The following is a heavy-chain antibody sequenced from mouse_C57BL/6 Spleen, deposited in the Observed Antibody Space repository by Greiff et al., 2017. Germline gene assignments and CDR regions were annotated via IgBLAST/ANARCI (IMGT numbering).Heavy chain of an antibody. CDR3: ARSRGDWYFDV. J-gene: IGHJ1*03. CDR1: GYTFTSYW. Sequence: VQLQQPGAELVKPGASVKLSCKASGYTFTSYWMHWVKQRPGQGLEWIGMIHPNSGSTNYNEKFKSKATLTVDKSSSTAYMQLSSLTSEDSAVYYCARSRGDWYFDVRGTGTTVTVSS. V-gene: IGHV1-64*01. CDR2: IHPNSGST. D-gene: IGHD3-3*01.